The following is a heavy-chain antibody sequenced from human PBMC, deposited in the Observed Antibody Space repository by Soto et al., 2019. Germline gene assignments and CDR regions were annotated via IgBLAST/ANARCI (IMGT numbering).Heavy chain of an antibody. Sequence: SVKVSCQASGGTFSSYAFSWLRQAAGQGLEWRGGNNAGFGTGSYAQKCQGRVTLTADKSTNTAYMELKSLRSEDTACYFFARGFVTGGYTYDLDCCCHVRPVTVSS. D-gene: IGHD2-21*02. CDR1: GGTFSSYA. V-gene: IGHV1-69*06. CDR2: NNAGFGTG. J-gene: IGHJ4*01. CDR3: ARGFVTGGYTYDLDC.